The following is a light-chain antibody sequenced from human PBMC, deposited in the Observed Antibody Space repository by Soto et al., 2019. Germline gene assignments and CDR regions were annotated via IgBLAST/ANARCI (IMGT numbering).Light chain of an antibody. CDR1: QSVSSY. J-gene: IGKJ2*01. V-gene: IGKV3-11*01. CDR3: QQRGYT. Sequence: EIVWTQSPATLSLSPGERATLSCRASQSVSSYLAWYQQKPGQAPRLLIYDASTRATGIPARFRGSGSGTDFTLSIRSLEPEDFAAYSWQQRGYTFGQGTQLEI. CDR2: DAS.